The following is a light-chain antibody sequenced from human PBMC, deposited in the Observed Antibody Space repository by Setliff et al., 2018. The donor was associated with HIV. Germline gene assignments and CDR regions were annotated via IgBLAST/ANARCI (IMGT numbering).Light chain of an antibody. CDR1: NIGSKS. CDR3: QVWDTSSDRGV. V-gene: IGLV3-21*04. Sequence: SYELTQSPSVSVAPGKTARITCGGYNIGSKSVHWHQQKPGRAPMLVISFDSDRPSGIPERFSGSNSGNTATLTISRVDAGDEADYYCQVWDTSSDRGVFGGGTKVTVL. J-gene: IGLJ3*02. CDR2: FDS.